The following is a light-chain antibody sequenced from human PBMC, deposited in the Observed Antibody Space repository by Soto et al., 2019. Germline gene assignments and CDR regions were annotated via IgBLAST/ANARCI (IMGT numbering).Light chain of an antibody. CDR3: QHYGSAPTWT. CDR1: QSVSSSY. CDR2: GAS. Sequence: EIVLTQSPGTLSLSPGERATLSCRASQSVSSSYLAWYQQKPCQAPRLLIYGASSRATCIPDRFSCSGSGTDFTRTISRLEREDFAVYYCQHYGSAPTWTFGQGTKVEI. J-gene: IGKJ1*01. V-gene: IGKV3-20*01.